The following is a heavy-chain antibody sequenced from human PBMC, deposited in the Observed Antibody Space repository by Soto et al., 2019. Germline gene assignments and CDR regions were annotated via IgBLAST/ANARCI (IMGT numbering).Heavy chain of an antibody. CDR1: WVSLRSTVVG. D-gene: IGHD3-22*01. J-gene: IGHJ4*02. V-gene: IGHV2-5*01. CDR2: INWNDDK. CDR3: ARSGHNSGFCYYDY. Sequence: QITLKESGPTLAQVTQTVTLTCTFSWVSLRSTVVGVGWISQPPGQSLEGLALINWNDDKRYKPSLTSRLTITKDTSKNQVVLTMTNMDTVDTATYYCARSGHNSGFCYYDYWGQGTRVTVSS.